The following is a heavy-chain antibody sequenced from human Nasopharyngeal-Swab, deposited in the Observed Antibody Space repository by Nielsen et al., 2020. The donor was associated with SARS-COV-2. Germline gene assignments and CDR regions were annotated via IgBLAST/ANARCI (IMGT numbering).Heavy chain of an antibody. CDR3: ARAGAARPTATDY. V-gene: IGHV3-48*02. CDR2: ISSSSSTI. Sequence: GESLKISCAASGFTFSSYSMNWVRQAPGKGLEWVSYISSSSSTIYCADSVKGRFTISRDNAKNSLYLQMNSLRDEDTAVYYCARAGAARPTATDYWGQGTLVTVSS. CDR1: GFTFSSYS. D-gene: IGHD6-6*01. J-gene: IGHJ4*02.